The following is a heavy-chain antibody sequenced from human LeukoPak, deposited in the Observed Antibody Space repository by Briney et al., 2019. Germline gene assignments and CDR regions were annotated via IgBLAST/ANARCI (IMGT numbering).Heavy chain of an antibody. CDR3: AVQSGGTVY. Sequence: GGSLRLSCAASGFTFSSYNMNWVRQAPRKGLKWVSSISRSSSYINYADSVKGRFTISRNNAKNSLYLQMNSLRADDLAVYYCAVQSGGTVYRGQGTLVTVSS. J-gene: IGHJ4*02. V-gene: IGHV3-21*01. D-gene: IGHD2-8*02. CDR1: GFTFSSYN. CDR2: ISRSSSYI.